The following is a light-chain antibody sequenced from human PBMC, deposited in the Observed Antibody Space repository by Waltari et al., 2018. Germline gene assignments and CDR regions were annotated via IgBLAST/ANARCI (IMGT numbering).Light chain of an antibody. CDR2: LVS. J-gene: IGKJ1*01. V-gene: IGKV2-28*01. CDR3: MQARQTPWT. CDR1: QSLLHSNGYTF. Sequence: DIVMTQSPLSLPVSPGEPASISCTSSQSLLHSNGYTFLDRYLQKPGQSPQLLLYLVSNRAAGVPDRFSGSGSGTDFTLKISRVEAEDVGVYYCMQARQTPWTFGQGTKVEIK.